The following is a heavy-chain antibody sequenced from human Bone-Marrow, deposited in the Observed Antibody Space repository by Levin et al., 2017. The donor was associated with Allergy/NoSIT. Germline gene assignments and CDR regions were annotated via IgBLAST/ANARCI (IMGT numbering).Heavy chain of an antibody. Sequence: GGSLRLSCAASGFTFSSYAMSWVRQAPGKGLEWVSSISGSGTITHYAESVKGRFTISRDISKNMLHLQMNSLRAEDTAIYFCAKEGLTVAGYYFDSWGQGTLVTVSS. CDR3: AKEGLTVAGYYFDS. CDR1: GFTFSSYA. D-gene: IGHD6-19*01. CDR2: ISGSGTIT. J-gene: IGHJ4*02. V-gene: IGHV3-23*01.